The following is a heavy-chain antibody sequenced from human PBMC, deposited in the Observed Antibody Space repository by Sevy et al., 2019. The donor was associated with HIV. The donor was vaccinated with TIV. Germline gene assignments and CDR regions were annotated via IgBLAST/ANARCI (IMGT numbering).Heavy chain of an antibody. D-gene: IGHD6-6*01. V-gene: IGHV4-34*01. CDR1: GGSFSGYY. CDR2: INHSGST. J-gene: IGHJ4*02. CDR3: ARVRIAARPPDY. Sequence: SKTLSLTCTVYGGSFSGYYWSWIRQPPGKGLEWIGEINHSGSTNYNPSLKSRVTISVDTSKNQFSLKLSSVTAADTAVYYCARVRIAARPPDYWGQGTLVTVSS.